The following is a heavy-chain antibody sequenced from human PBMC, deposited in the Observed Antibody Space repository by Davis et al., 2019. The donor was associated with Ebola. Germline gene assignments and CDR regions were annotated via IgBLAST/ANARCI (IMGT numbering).Heavy chain of an antibody. J-gene: IGHJ2*01. V-gene: IGHV3-48*03. D-gene: IGHD3-3*01. CDR3: ARWRDFPLWYFDL. CDR2: ISDSGSTT. Sequence: GESLKISCAASGFTFNKYEMNWVRQAPGKGLEWISYISDSGSTTYYTDSVKGRFTISRDNAKNSLYLQMNTLRAEDTAVYYCARWRDFPLWYFDLWGRGTLVTVSS. CDR1: GFTFNKYE.